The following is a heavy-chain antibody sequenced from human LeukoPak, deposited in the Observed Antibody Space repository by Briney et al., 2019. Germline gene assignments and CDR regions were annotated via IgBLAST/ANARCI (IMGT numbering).Heavy chain of an antibody. Sequence: ASVKVSCKASGGTFSSYAISWVRQAPGQGLEWMGGIIPIFGTANYAQKFQGRVTITADESTSTAYMELSSLRSEDTAVYYCAIADLAVAGAYYFDYWGQGTLVTVSS. D-gene: IGHD6-19*01. CDR3: AIADLAVAGAYYFDY. J-gene: IGHJ4*02. CDR2: IIPIFGTA. V-gene: IGHV1-69*13. CDR1: GGTFSSYA.